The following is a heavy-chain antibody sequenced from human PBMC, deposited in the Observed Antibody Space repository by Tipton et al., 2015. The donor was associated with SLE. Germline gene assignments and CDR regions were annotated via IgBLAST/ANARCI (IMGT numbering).Heavy chain of an antibody. D-gene: IGHD6-13*01. Sequence: SGFTFSSYSMNWVRQAPGKGLEWVSSISSSSSYIYYADSVKGRFTISRDNAKNSLYLQMNSLRAEDTAVYYCARASRRVAAAAYNWFDPWGQGTLVTVSS. V-gene: IGHV3-21*03. CDR3: ARASRRVAAAAYNWFDP. CDR1: GFTFSSYS. J-gene: IGHJ5*02. CDR2: ISSSSSYI.